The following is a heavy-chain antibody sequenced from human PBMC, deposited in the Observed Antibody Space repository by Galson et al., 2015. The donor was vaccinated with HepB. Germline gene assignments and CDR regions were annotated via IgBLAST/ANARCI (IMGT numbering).Heavy chain of an antibody. CDR1: GFTFSSDG. J-gene: IGHJ4*02. CDR3: ARASYYDSSGYYYYFDH. Sequence: SLRLSCAASGFTFSSDGMHWVRQAPGKGLEWVAVISYDGSNEYYADSVKGRFTISRDNSKNTLYLQMNSLRAEDTAVYYCARASYYDSSGYYYYFDHWGQGTLVTVSS. V-gene: IGHV3-30*03. D-gene: IGHD3-22*01. CDR2: ISYDGSNE.